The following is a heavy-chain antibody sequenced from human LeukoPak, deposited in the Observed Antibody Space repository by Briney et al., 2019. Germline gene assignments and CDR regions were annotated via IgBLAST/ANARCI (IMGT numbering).Heavy chain of an antibody. CDR2: INHSGTT. CDR3: ARAASYSSGWFLYFDY. CDR1: GGSFSGYY. J-gene: IGHJ4*02. Sequence: SETLSLTCAVYGGSFSGYYWSWIRQPPGKGLEWIGEINHSGTTNYNPSLKSRVTIPLDTSKNQFSLKLSSVTAADTAVYYCARAASYSSGWFLYFDYWGQGTLVTVSS. D-gene: IGHD6-19*01. V-gene: IGHV4-34*01.